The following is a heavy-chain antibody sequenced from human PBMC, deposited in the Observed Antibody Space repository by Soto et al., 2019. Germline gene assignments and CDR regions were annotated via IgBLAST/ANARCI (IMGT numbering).Heavy chain of an antibody. V-gene: IGHV1-18*01. D-gene: IGHD6-6*01. Sequence: QVHLVQSGAEVKKPGASVKVSCKGSGYAFTTYGITWVRQAPGQGLEWMGWSSAHNGNTNYAQKLQGRVTVTRDTSTSTAYMELRCLRSDDTAVYYCARGRDGDYWGQGALVTVSS. J-gene: IGHJ4*02. CDR1: GYAFTTYG. CDR2: SSAHNGNT. CDR3: ARGRDGDY.